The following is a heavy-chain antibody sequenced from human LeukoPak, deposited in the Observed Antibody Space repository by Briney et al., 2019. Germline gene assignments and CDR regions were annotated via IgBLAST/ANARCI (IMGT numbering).Heavy chain of an antibody. CDR1: GYTFTSYY. Sequence: ASVKVSCKASGYTFTSYYMHWVRQAPGQGLEWMGIINPSGGSTSYAQKFQGRVTMTRDTSTSTVYMELSSLRSEDTAVYYYARDGGLDIVVVPAARPQYYFDYWGQGTLVTVSS. D-gene: IGHD2-2*03. CDR3: ARDGGLDIVVVPAARPQYYFDY. J-gene: IGHJ4*02. CDR2: INPSGGST. V-gene: IGHV1-46*01.